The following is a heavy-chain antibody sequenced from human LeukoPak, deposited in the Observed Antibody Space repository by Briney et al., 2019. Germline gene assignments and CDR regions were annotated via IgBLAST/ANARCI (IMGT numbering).Heavy chain of an antibody. CDR2: IYYSGGT. V-gene: IGHV4-39*01. D-gene: IGHD3-10*01. CDR3: ARQYYYGSGSYSDFDY. J-gene: IGHJ4*02. CDR1: GGSISSSSYY. Sequence: SETLSLTCTVSGGSISSSSYYWGWIRQPPGKGLEWIASIYYSGGTYYNPSLKSRVTISVDTSKNQFSLKLSSVTAADTAVYYCARQYYYGSGSYSDFDYWGQGTLVTVSS.